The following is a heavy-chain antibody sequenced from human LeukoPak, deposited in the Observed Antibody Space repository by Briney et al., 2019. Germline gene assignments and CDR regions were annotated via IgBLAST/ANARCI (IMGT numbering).Heavy chain of an antibody. Sequence: SETLSLTCTVSGGSISSSSYYWGWIRQPPGKGLEWIGEINHSGSTNYNPSLKSRVTISVDTSKNQFSLKLSSVTAADTAVYYCARGRRKYCSGGSCYSVAFDIWGQGTMVTVSS. CDR2: INHSGST. V-gene: IGHV4-39*07. CDR3: ARGRRKYCSGGSCYSVAFDI. CDR1: GGSISSSSYY. J-gene: IGHJ3*02. D-gene: IGHD2-15*01.